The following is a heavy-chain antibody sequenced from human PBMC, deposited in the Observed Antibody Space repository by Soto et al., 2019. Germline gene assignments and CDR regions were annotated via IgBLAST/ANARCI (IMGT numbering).Heavy chain of an antibody. CDR3: AHSSYGSERGAY. D-gene: IGHD3-10*01. J-gene: IGHJ4*02. V-gene: IGHV2-5*02. Sequence: GLDLEWLALIYWDDDKRYSPSLKSRLTITKDTSKNQVVLTMTNMDPVDTATYYCAHSSYGSERGAYWGQGILVTVSS. CDR2: IYWDDDK.